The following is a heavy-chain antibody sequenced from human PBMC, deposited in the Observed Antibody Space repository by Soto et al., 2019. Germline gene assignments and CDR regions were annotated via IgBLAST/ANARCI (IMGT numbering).Heavy chain of an antibody. D-gene: IGHD6-6*01. V-gene: IGHV3-23*01. J-gene: IGHJ4*02. CDR1: GFTFSSYP. CDR2: ISGSGGST. CDR3: AKVKRYSSSSDFFDY. Sequence: PGGSLRLSCAASGFTFSSYPMSWVRQAPGKGLEWVSAISGSGGSTYYADSVKGRFTVSRDNSKNTVDLQMNSLRAEDTAIYYCAKVKRYSSSSDFFDYWGQGTLVTVSS.